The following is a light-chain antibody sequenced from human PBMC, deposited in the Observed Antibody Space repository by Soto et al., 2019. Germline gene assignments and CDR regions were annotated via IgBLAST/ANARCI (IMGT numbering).Light chain of an antibody. CDR1: SGHSNYA. CDR3: QTWGSGIVV. V-gene: IGLV4-69*01. Sequence: QIVLTKSPSASASLGASVKLTCTLSSGHSNYAIAWHQQQSEKGPRYLMKLNSDGSHSKGDGIPDRFSGSSSGAERYLTISSLQSEDEADYYCQTWGSGIVVFGGGTKLTVL. J-gene: IGLJ2*01. CDR2: LNSDGSH.